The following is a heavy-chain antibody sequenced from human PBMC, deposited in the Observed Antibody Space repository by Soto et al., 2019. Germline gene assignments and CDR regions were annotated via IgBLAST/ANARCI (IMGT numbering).Heavy chain of an antibody. V-gene: IGHV4-34*01. D-gene: IGHD6-13*01. J-gene: IGHJ5*02. CDR1: GGSFIGYY. CDR3: ARGLISSGGYICNWFAP. CDR2: INHSGST. Sequence: PSETLSLTCAVYGGSFIGYYWSWILQPPGKGLEWIGEINHSGSTNYNPSLKSRVTISVDTSKNQFSLKLSSVTAADTAVYYCARGLISSGGYICNWFAPWAQGTLVTVSS.